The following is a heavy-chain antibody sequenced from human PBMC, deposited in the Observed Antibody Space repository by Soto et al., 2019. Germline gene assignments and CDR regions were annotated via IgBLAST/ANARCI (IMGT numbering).Heavy chain of an antibody. Sequence: SVKVSCKASGFTFTSSAVQWVRQARGQRLEWIGWIVVGSGNTNYAQKFQERVTITRDMSTSTAYMELSSLRSEDTAVYYCAADHTYCGGDCYSPSWFDPWGQGTLVPVSS. V-gene: IGHV1-58*01. CDR1: GFTFTSSA. CDR3: AADHTYCGGDCYSPSWFDP. J-gene: IGHJ5*02. CDR2: IVVGSGNT. D-gene: IGHD2-21*02.